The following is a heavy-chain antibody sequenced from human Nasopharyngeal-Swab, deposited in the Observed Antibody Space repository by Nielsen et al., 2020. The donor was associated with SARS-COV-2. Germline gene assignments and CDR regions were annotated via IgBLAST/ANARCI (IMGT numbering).Heavy chain of an antibody. D-gene: IGHD2-2*01. CDR1: GASITTYY. CDR2: IYYSGST. J-gene: IGHJ4*02. V-gene: IGHV4-59*08. CDR3: ARLTSLSGALDY. Sequence: SETLSLTCTVSGASITTYYWNWIRQPPGKGLEWIGYIYYSGSTSYNPSLKSRVTTSLDTSKKQFSLKLASVTAADTAVYYCARLTSLSGALDYWGQGTLVTVSS.